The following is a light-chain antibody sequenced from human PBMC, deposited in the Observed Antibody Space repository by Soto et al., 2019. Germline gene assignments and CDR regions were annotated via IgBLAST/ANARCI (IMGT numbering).Light chain of an antibody. CDR1: QSLSRN. CDR2: AAS. CDR3: QQYNIWPRT. V-gene: IGKV3-15*01. Sequence: EIVMTQSPATLSVSPGERATLSCRASQSLSRNLAWYQQKPGQARRLLIYAASTRATGTPARFSGSGSGTEFTLTISSLQSEDFAVYYCQQYNIWPRTFGQGTKVEI. J-gene: IGKJ1*01.